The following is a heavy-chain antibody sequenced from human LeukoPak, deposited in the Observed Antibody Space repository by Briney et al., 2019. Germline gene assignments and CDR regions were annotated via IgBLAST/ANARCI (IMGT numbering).Heavy chain of an antibody. CDR2: INPNSGGT. D-gene: IGHD2-2*01. V-gene: IGHV1-2*02. CDR1: GYTLTGYY. CDR3: ARDRGSTSSGWFDR. Sequence: ASVKVSCKASGYTLTGYYMHWVRQAPGQGLEWMGWINPNSGGTNYAQKFQGRVTMTRDTSINTAYMELSRLRSDDTAVYYCARDRGSTSSGWFDRWGQGTLVTVSS. J-gene: IGHJ5*02.